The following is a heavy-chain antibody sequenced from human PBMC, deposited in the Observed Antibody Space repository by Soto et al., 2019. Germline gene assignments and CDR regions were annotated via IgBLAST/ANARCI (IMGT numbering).Heavy chain of an antibody. D-gene: IGHD4-17*01. Sequence: GASVKVSCKASGGTFSSYTMSWVRQAPGQRLEWMGRIIPILGIANYAQKFQGRVTITADKSTSTAYMELSSLRSEDTAVYYCARDASDDRDYVYWGQGTLVTVSS. CDR2: IIPILGIA. J-gene: IGHJ1*01. V-gene: IGHV1-69*04. CDR3: ARDASDDRDYVY. CDR1: GGTFSSYT.